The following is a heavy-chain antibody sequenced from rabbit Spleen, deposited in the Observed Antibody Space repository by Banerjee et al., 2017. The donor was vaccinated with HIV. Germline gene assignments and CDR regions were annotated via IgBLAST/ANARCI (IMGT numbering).Heavy chain of an antibody. CDR3: ARDTSSSFSSYGMDL. D-gene: IGHD1-1*01. J-gene: IGHJ6*01. CDR2: IYGGSSGFT. V-gene: IGHV1S45*01. CDR1: GFSLSTNYW. Sequence: QEQLEESGGDLVKPEGSLTLTCTASGFSLSTNYWICWVRQAPGKGLEWIACIYGGSSGFTYFATWAKGRFTCSKTSSTTVTLQMTRLTAADTATYFCARDTSSSFSSYGMDLWGPGTLVTVS.